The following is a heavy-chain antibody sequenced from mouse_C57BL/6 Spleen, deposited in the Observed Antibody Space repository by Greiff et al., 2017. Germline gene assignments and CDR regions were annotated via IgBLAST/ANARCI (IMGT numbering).Heavy chain of an antibody. CDR1: GYSITSGYY. Sequence: EVQLQQSGPGLVKPSQSLSLTCSVTGYSITSGYYWNWIRQFPGNKLEWLGYISYDGSNNYNPSLKNRISITRDTSKNQFFLKLNSVTTEDTATYYCARKGWDVYFDYWGQGTTLTVSS. CDR3: ARKGWDVYFDY. J-gene: IGHJ2*01. CDR2: ISYDGSN. V-gene: IGHV3-6*01. D-gene: IGHD3-3*01.